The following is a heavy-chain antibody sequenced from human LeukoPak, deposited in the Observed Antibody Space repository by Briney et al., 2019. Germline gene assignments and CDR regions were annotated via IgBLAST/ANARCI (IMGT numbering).Heavy chain of an antibody. CDR1: GGSITYYC. CDR3: ARDGKISPYYGMDV. V-gene: IGHV4-59*01. D-gene: IGHD1-26*01. CDR2: IYYSGST. J-gene: IGHJ6*02. Sequence: SETLSLTCSVSGGSITYYCWSWIRQTPGKGLEWIGYIYYSGSTDYNPSLKSRVTISVDTSKNQFSLKLSSVTAADTAVYYCARDGKISPYYGMDVWGQGATVTVSS.